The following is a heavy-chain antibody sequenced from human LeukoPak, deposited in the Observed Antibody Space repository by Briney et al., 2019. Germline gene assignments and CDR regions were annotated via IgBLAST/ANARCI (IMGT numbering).Heavy chain of an antibody. J-gene: IGHJ3*02. CDR1: GFTFSSYE. CDR2: ISTSGSTI. D-gene: IGHD3-10*01. Sequence: PGGSLRLSCVVSGFTFSSYEMNWVRQAPGKGLEWVAYISTSGSTIYSADSVKGRFTISRDNAKNSLYLQMNSLRAEDTAVYYCASPPGVLGEAGGAFDIWGQGTLVTVSS. V-gene: IGHV3-48*03. CDR3: ASPPGVLGEAGGAFDI.